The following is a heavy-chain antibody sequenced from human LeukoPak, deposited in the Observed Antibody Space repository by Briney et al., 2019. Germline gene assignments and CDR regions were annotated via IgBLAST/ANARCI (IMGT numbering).Heavy chain of an antibody. CDR3: AKDGQQWMGVDFFDY. Sequence: AGSLRLSCAASGFTSSSYAMSWVRQAPGKWLEWAAATSGSGGSTYYADSVKGRFTISRVNSKNTLYMQMNGLRAEDKGAYYRAKDGQQWMGVDFFDYWGQGTLVTVSS. D-gene: IGHD6-19*01. CDR1: GFTSSSYA. CDR2: TSGSGGST. V-gene: IGHV3-23*01. J-gene: IGHJ4*02.